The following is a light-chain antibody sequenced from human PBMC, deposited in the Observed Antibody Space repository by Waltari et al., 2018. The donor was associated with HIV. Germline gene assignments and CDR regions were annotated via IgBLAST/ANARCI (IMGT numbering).Light chain of an antibody. J-gene: IGLJ3*02. V-gene: IGLV1-44*01. CDR2: TND. Sequence: QSVLTQPPSASGTPGQRVTISCSGGRSYIGRKTVNWYQQLPGMAPKLLIYTNDQRPSGVPERFSGSKSGPSASLAISGLQSEDEADYYCAAWDDSLDVWVFGGGTKLTVL. CDR3: AAWDDSLDVWV. CDR1: RSYIGRKT.